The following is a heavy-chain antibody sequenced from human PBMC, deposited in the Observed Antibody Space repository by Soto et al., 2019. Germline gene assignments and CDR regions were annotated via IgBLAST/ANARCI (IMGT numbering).Heavy chain of an antibody. J-gene: IGHJ3*02. CDR2: ISHNGST. D-gene: IGHD3-16*02. CDR3: ARALVLSAVDI. Sequence: QLQLQESGSRLVKPSQTLSLTCAVSGGSISSDGYSWSWIRQPPGNGLEWIGYISHNGSTYYNPSLKSRVTISVDRSKNQFSLKLSSVTAADTAVYYCARALVLSAVDIWGQGTVVTVSS. CDR1: GGSISSDGYS. V-gene: IGHV4-30-2*01.